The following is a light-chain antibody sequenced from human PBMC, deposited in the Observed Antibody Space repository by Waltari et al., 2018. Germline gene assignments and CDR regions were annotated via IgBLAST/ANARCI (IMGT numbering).Light chain of an antibody. J-gene: IGKJ3*01. V-gene: IGKV1-9*01. CDR1: QDISSS. Sequence: DIQLTQSPSFLSASVGDRVTITCRASQDISSSLAWYQQKRGRAPKHLIYAASTSQSGGLSKLSGSRSGTEVSIPTSSLQPEDFVTDYCQQVNNYPFTFGPGTILDVK. CDR2: AAS. CDR3: QQVNNYPFT.